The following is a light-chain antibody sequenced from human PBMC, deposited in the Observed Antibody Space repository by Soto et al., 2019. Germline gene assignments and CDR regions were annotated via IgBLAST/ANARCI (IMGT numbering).Light chain of an antibody. CDR1: QSISSW. J-gene: IGKJ1*01. V-gene: IGKV1-5*03. CDR2: KAS. CDR3: QQYNCYPWT. Sequence: DIQMTQSPSTLSASVGDRVTITCRASQSISSWLAWYQQKPGKAPKLLIYKASSLESGVPSRFSGSGSGTEFTLTISSLQPDDFATYYCQQYNCYPWTFGQGTKVEIK.